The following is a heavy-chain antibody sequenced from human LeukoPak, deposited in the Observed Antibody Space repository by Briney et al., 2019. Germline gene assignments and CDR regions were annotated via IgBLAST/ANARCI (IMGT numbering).Heavy chain of an antibody. CDR1: GYSFTSYW. D-gene: IGHD3-22*01. V-gene: IGHV5-51*01. CDR3: ARRGYYYDSSGYYYYFDY. CDR2: IFPGDSDT. Sequence: GESLKISCKGSGYSFTSYWIGWVRQMPGKGLEWMGTIFPGDSDTRYSPSFQGQVTISADESISTAYLQWSSLKASDTAMYYCARRGYYYDSSGYYYYFDYWGQGTLVTVSS. J-gene: IGHJ4*02.